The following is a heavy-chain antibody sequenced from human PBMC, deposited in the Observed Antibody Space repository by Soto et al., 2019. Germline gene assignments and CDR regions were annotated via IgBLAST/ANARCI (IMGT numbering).Heavy chain of an antibody. Sequence: SETLSLTCTVSGGSISSYYWSWIRQPPGKGLEWIGYIYYSGSTNYNPSLKSRVTISVDTSKNQFSLKLSSVTAADTAVYYCARDRGGSYAIDYWGQGTLVTVSS. CDR2: IYYSGST. CDR3: ARDRGGSYAIDY. CDR1: GGSISSYY. D-gene: IGHD2-15*01. V-gene: IGHV4-59*01. J-gene: IGHJ4*02.